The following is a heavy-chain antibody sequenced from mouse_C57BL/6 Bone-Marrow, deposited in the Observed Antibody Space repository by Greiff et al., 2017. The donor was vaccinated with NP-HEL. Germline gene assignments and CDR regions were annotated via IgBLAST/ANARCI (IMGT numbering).Heavy chain of an antibody. CDR1: GFTFTDYY. D-gene: IGHD1-1*01. J-gene: IGHJ1*03. Sequence: DVHLVESGGGLVQPGGSLSLSCAASGFTFTDYYMSWVRQPPGKALEWLGFIRNKANGYTTEYSASVKGRFTISRDNSQSILYLQRNALRAEDSATYYCASLITTVVATDWYFDVWGTGTTVTVSS. V-gene: IGHV7-3*01. CDR3: ASLITTVVATDWYFDV. CDR2: IRNKANGYTT.